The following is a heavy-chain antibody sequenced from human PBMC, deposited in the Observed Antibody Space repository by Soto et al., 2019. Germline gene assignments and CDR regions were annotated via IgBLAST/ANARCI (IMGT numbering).Heavy chain of an antibody. CDR2: VYFSGNT. Sequence: SETLSLTCTVSGGSISSSSYSWSWIRQHPGKGLEWIGYVYFSGNTDYNPSLKSRVTISVDTSKKQFSLRLTSVTVADTAVYYCERLGYDSSGYPSWFDPCGQGTLVTVSS. CDR3: ERLGYDSSGYPSWFDP. D-gene: IGHD3-22*01. J-gene: IGHJ5*02. V-gene: IGHV4-31*03. CDR1: GGSISSSSYS.